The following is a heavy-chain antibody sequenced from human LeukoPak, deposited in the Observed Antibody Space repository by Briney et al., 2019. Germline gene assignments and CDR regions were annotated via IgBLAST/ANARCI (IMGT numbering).Heavy chain of an antibody. J-gene: IGHJ6*03. D-gene: IGHD6-13*01. CDR2: IIPIFGTA. Sequence: GSSVKVSCKASGGTFSSYAISWVRQAPRQGLEWMGGIIPIFGTANYAQKFQGRVTITADESTSTAYMELSSLRSEDTAVYYCARDRGSSWAGDYYYYMDVWGKGTTVTISS. V-gene: IGHV1-69*01. CDR1: GGTFSSYA. CDR3: ARDRGSSWAGDYYYYMDV.